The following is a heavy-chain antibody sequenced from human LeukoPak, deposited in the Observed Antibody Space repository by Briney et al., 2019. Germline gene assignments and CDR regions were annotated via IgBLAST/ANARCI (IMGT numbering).Heavy chain of an antibody. J-gene: IGHJ6*02. CDR3: ASPWFGELSSVDFLPPDMDV. CDR1: GFTVSSNY. Sequence: GSLRLSCAASGFTVSSNYMSWVRQPPGKGLEWIGSIYYSGSTYYNPSLKSRVTISVDTSKNEFSLKLSSVTAADTAVYYCASPWFGELSSVDFLPPDMDVWGQGTTVTVSS. V-gene: IGHV4-39*01. CDR2: IYYSGST. D-gene: IGHD3-10*01.